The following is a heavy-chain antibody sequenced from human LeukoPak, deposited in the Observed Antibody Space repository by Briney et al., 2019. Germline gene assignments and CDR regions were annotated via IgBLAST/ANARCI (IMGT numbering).Heavy chain of an antibody. CDR2: ISFSGENT. CDR1: GFTFTTHS. D-gene: IGHD4-17*01. J-gene: IGHJ4*02. V-gene: IGHV3-23*01. Sequence: GGSLRLSCAASGFTFTTHSMSWVRQAPGKGLEWVSGISFSGENTHYGDSVKGRFTISRDNSKNTVYLEMRSLRADDTATYYCARPWNPQTTVTPVDYWGQGTLVTVSS. CDR3: ARPWNPQTTVTPVDY.